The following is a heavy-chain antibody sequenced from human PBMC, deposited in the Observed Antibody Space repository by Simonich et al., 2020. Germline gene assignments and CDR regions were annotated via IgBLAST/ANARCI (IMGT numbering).Heavy chain of an antibody. D-gene: IGHD6-13*01. Sequence: QVQLQESGPGLVKPSETLSLTCAVSGYSISSGYYWGRIRQPPGKGLEWIGSIYHSGTTYYNPSLKSRVTLSLDTTKNQFSLKRSSVTAADTAVYYCARVGYSNYYYYGMDVWGQGTTVTVSS. J-gene: IGHJ6*02. V-gene: IGHV4-38-2*01. CDR1: GYSISSGYY. CDR3: ARVGYSNYYYYGMDV. CDR2: IYHSGTT.